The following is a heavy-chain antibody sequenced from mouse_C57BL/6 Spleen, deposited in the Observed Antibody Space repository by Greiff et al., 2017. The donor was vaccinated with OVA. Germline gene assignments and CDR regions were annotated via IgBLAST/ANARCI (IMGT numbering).Heavy chain of an antibody. J-gene: IGHJ4*01. CDR1: GFNIKDDY. CDR3: TITTVVARPLYAMDY. Sequence: VQLQQSGAELVRPGASVKLSCTASGFNIKDDYMHWVKQRPEQGLEWIGWIDPENGDTEYASKFQGKATITADTSSNTAYLQLSSLTSEDTAVYYCTITTVVARPLYAMDYWGQGTSVTVSS. V-gene: IGHV14-4*01. D-gene: IGHD1-1*01. CDR2: IDPENGDT.